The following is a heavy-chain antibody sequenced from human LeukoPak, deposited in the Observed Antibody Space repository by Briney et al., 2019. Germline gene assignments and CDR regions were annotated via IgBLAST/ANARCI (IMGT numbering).Heavy chain of an antibody. Sequence: PGGSLRLSCAASGFTFSSYSMNWVRQAPGKGLEWVSSISSSSSYIYHADSVKGRFTISRDNAKNSLYLQMNSLRAEDTAVYYCARDGSSSFSDYWGQGTLVTVSS. CDR2: ISSSSSYI. J-gene: IGHJ4*02. D-gene: IGHD6-13*01. CDR1: GFTFSSYS. V-gene: IGHV3-21*01. CDR3: ARDGSSSFSDY.